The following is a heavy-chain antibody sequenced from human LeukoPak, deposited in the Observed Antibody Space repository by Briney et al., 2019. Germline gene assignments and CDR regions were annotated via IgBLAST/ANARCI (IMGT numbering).Heavy chain of an antibody. V-gene: IGHV3-23*01. CDR3: AKGPDSSGRTAGY. CDR1: GFTFSSYA. CDR2: ISGSGGST. Sequence: SGGSLRLSCAAPGFTFSSYAMSWVRQAPGKGLEWVSAISGSGGSTYYADSVKGRFTISRDNSKNTLYLQMNSLRAEDTAVYYCAKGPDSSGRTAGYWGQGTLVTVSS. J-gene: IGHJ4*02. D-gene: IGHD3-22*01.